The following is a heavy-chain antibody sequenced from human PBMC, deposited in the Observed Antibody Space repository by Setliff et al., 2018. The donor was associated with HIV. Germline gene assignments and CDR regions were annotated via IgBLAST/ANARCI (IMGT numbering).Heavy chain of an antibody. CDR3: IRRRRAPGTEDLEAV. V-gene: IGHV5-51*01. D-gene: IGHD1-26*01. CDR2: IYPGDSVT. J-gene: IGHJ4*02. CDR1: GYTFTNYW. Sequence: PGESLKISCRASGYTFTNYWIGWVRQMPGKGLEWIGVIYPGDSVTRHGPSFQGQVFISADRSITTAYLEWSSLKPSDTAMYYCIRRRRAPGTEDLEAVWGQGALVTVSS.